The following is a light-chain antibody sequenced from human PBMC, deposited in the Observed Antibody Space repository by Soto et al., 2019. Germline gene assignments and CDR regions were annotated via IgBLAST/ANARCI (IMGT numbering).Light chain of an antibody. J-gene: IGKJ2*01. CDR3: QQYGSSPPYT. V-gene: IGKV3-20*01. CDR1: QSVSSNY. CDR2: GAS. Sequence: ILLTQSPGILSLSPGERATLSCRASQSVSSNYLAWYQQKPGQAPRLLIYGASTRATGIPDRFSGSGSGTDFTLTISRMEPEDFALYYCQQYGSSPPYTFGQGTKLEIK.